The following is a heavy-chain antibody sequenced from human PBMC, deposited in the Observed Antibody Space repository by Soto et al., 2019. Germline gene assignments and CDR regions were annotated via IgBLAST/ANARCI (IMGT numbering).Heavy chain of an antibody. CDR2: ISYDGSNK. Sequence: PVGSLRLSCAASGFTFSSYAIHWVRQAPGKGLEWVAVISYDGSNKYYTDSVKGRFTISRDNSKNTLYLQMNSLRAEDTAVYYCARSPGIAAAGIGDVWGQGTTVTVSS. D-gene: IGHD6-13*01. J-gene: IGHJ6*02. CDR1: GFTFSSYA. CDR3: ARSPGIAAAGIGDV. V-gene: IGHV3-30-3*01.